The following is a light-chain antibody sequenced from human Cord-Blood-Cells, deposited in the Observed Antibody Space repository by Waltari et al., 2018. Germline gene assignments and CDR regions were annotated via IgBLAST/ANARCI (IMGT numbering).Light chain of an antibody. V-gene: IGKV1-8*01. J-gene: IGKJ3*01. CDR2: AAS. Sequence: AIRMTQSPSSFSASTGDRVTITCRASQGISSYLAWYQQKPGKAPKILIYAASTLQSGVPSRFSGSGSGTDFTLTISCLQSEDFATYDCQQYYSYPFTFGPGTKVDIK. CDR3: QQYYSYPFT. CDR1: QGISSY.